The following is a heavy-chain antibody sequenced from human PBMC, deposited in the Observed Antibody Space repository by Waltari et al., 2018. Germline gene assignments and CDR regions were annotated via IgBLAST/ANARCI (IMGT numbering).Heavy chain of an antibody. J-gene: IGHJ4*02. CDR2: IYHSGST. Sequence: QVQLQESGPGLVKPSETLSLTCAVSGYSISSGSYWGWIRQPPGKGLEWIGSIYHSGSTYYNPSLKSRVTISVDTSKNQFSLKLSSVTAADTAVYYCARRQQLVRFDYWGQGTLVTVSS. CDR3: ARRQQLVRFDY. CDR1: GYSISSGSY. D-gene: IGHD6-6*01. V-gene: IGHV4-38-2*01.